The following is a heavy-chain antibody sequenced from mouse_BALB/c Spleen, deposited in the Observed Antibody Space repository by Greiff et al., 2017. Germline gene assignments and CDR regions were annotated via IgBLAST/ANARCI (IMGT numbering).Heavy chain of an antibody. D-gene: IGHD2-3*01. Sequence: QVQLKESGPGLVAPSQSLSITCTVSGFSLTSYGVHWVRQPPGKGLEWLGVIWAGGSTNYNSALMSRLSISKDNSKSQVFLKMNSLQTDDTAMYYCARDPYDGYYYFDYWGQGTTLTVSS. CDR3: ARDPYDGYYYFDY. V-gene: IGHV2-9*02. CDR2: IWAGGST. J-gene: IGHJ2*01. CDR1: GFSLTSYG.